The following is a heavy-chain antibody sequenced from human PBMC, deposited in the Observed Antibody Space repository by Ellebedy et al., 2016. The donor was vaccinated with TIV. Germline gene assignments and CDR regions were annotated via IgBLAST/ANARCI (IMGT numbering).Heavy chain of an antibody. J-gene: IGHJ4*02. D-gene: IGHD1-7*01. CDR2: ICGRGSTI. Sequence: GGSLRLSXAVSGFTSSSFAMSWVRQAPGKGLEWVSVICGRGSTIYYAGSVRGRFTISRDNSKNTLFLQMDSLRAEDTALYHCAKDRGDWNYQFDYWGQGTQVTVSS. CDR1: GFTSSSFA. CDR3: AKDRGDWNYQFDY. V-gene: IGHV3-23*01.